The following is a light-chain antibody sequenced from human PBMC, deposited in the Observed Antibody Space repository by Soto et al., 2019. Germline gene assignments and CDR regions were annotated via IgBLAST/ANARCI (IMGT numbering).Light chain of an antibody. J-gene: IGLJ2*01. CDR1: SSDVGYYNY. V-gene: IGLV2-14*01. Sequence: QSALTQPASVSGSPGQSITISCTGTSSDVGYYNYVSWYQQHPGKAPKLMIYKVSNRPSGVSNRFSGSKSGNTASLTISGLQAEDEADYYCSSYTSSTTPAIFGGGTKLTVL. CDR3: SSYTSSTTPAI. CDR2: KVS.